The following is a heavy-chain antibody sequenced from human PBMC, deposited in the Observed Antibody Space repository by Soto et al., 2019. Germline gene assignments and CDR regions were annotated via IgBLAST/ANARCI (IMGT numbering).Heavy chain of an antibody. D-gene: IGHD3-10*01. CDR3: AHTSDGSGSYYSRAPTPCYYCYGMDV. V-gene: IGHV2-5*02. CDR2: IYWDDDK. J-gene: IGHJ6*02. Sequence: SGPTLVNPTQTLTLTCTFSGFSLSTSGVGVGWIRQPPGKALEWLALIYWDDDKRYSPSLKSRLTITKDTSKNQVVLTMTNMDPVDTATYYCAHTSDGSGSYYSRAPTPCYYCYGMDVWGQGTTVTVSS. CDR1: GFSLSTSGVG.